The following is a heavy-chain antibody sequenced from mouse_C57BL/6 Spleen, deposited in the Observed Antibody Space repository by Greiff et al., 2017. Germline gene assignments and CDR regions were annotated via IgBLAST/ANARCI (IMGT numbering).Heavy chain of an antibody. CDR1: GFTFSSYA. CDR2: ISDGGSYT. D-gene: IGHD4-1*01. CDR3: ARGLTGHFDY. J-gene: IGHJ2*01. V-gene: IGHV5-4*03. Sequence: EVKLMESGGGLVKPGGSLKLSCAASGFTFSSYAMSWVRQTPEKRLEWVATISDGGSYTYYPDNVKGRFTISRDNAKNNLYLQMSHLKSENTAMYYCARGLTGHFDYWGQGTTRTVSS.